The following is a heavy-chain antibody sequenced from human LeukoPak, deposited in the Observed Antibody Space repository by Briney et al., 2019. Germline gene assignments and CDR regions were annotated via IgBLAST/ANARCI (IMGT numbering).Heavy chain of an antibody. CDR1: GFSFSSYV. Sequence: GGSLRLSCAASGFSFSSYVMQWVRQAPGKGLEWVAAISYEDGTNKYYADSVKGRLTISRNNSKNTLYLQMNSLRTEDTAVYYCAKAEGYDILTGLDYWGQGTLVTVSS. J-gene: IGHJ4*02. CDR2: ISYEDGTNK. D-gene: IGHD3-9*01. CDR3: AKAEGYDILTGLDY. V-gene: IGHV3-30-3*01.